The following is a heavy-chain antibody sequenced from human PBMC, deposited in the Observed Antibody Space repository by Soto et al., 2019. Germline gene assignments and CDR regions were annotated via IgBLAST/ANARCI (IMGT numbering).Heavy chain of an antibody. J-gene: IGHJ5*02. D-gene: IGHD2-2*01. V-gene: IGHV1-18*01. CDR3: ARVVPGAEAWFGP. Sequence: QVQLVQSGGEVKRPGASVKVSCKTAGYTFSNYGITWVRQAPGQTLEWLGWISPYSDGTNYAQKFQGTVSMTTDTSTTTAYMELRSLRSDDTAVYYCARVVPGAEAWFGPWGQGTLVTVSS. CDR1: GYTFSNYG. CDR2: ISPYSDGT.